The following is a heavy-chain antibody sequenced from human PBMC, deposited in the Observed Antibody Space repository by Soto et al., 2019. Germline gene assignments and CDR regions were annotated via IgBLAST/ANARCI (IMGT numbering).Heavy chain of an antibody. J-gene: IGHJ4*02. CDR1: GGSISSSNW. V-gene: IGHV4-4*02. D-gene: IGHD6-6*01. Sequence: QVQLQESGPGLVKPSGTLSLTCAVSGGSISSSNWWSWVRQPPGKGLEWIGEIYHSGSTNYNSSLKSRVTISVAKSKNQFSLKLSSVTAADTAVYYCARDKGWVAARGYFDYWGQGTLVTVSS. CDR3: ARDKGWVAARGYFDY. CDR2: IYHSGST.